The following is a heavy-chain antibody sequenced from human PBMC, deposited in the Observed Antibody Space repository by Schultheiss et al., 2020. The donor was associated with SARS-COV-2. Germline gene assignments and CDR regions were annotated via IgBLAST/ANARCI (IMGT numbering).Heavy chain of an antibody. Sequence: GGSLRLSCAASGFTFSNAWMSWVRQAPGKGLEWVGRIKSKTDGGTTDYAAPVKGRFTISRDDSKNTLYLQMNSLRAEDTAVYYCARDRVSQYYYGMDVWGQGTTVTVPS. J-gene: IGHJ6*02. D-gene: IGHD3-22*01. CDR1: GFTFSNAW. CDR2: IKSKTDGGTT. V-gene: IGHV3-15*01. CDR3: ARDRVSQYYYGMDV.